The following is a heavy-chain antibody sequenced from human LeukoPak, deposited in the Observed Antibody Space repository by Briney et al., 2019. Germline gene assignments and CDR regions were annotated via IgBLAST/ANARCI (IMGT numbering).Heavy chain of an antibody. CDR3: ARGWRIDDFWSGYYTPPNWFDP. D-gene: IGHD3-3*01. V-gene: IGHV1-8*01. CDR2: MNPNSGNT. CDR1: GYTFTSYD. Sequence: GASVKVSCKASGYTFTSYDINWVRQATGRGLEWMGWMNPNSGNTGYAQKFQGRVTMTRNTSISTAYMELSSLRSEDTAVYYCARGWRIDDFWSGYYTPPNWFDPWGQGTLVTVSS. J-gene: IGHJ5*02.